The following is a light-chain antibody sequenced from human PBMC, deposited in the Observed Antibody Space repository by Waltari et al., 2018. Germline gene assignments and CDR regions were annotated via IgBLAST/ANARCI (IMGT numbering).Light chain of an antibody. CDR3: SSYSSSTSLCV. CDR2: EVT. J-gene: IGLJ1*01. CDR1: SSDLGNFNS. Sequence: QSALTPPASVSGSPGQSLTIPCTGTSSDLGNFNSVPWYQQHPGKAPKLMIFEVTNRPSGISNRFSGSKSDNTAFLTISGLQAEDEADYYCSSYSSSTSLCVFGTGTKVTVL. V-gene: IGLV2-14*01.